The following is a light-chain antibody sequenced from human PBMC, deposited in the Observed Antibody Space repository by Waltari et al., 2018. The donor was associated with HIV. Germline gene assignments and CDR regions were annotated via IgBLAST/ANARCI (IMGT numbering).Light chain of an antibody. J-gene: IGKJ3*01. CDR3: QHLNNYPLFT. CDR2: GAS. Sequence: DIQLTQSPSFLSASEGDRVTINCRASKDIRSYVAWYQQKPGQAPKLLIYGASTLQNGVPPGFSGSGSGTEYTLTIRSLQPDDFATYYCQHLNNYPLFTFGPGTKVDVK. V-gene: IGKV1-9*01. CDR1: KDIRSY.